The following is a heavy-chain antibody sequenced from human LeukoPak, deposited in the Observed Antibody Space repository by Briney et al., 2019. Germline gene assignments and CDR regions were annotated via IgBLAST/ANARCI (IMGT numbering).Heavy chain of an antibody. V-gene: IGHV3-7*01. Sequence: GGSLRLSCAASGFTFSSCWMSWVRQAPGKGLEWVANIKQDGSEKYYVDSVKGRFTISRDNAKSSLYLQMNSLRAEDTAVYYCARVPPNTVTTLQYFDYWGQGTLVTVSS. J-gene: IGHJ4*02. CDR3: ARVPPNTVTTLQYFDY. D-gene: IGHD4-17*01. CDR1: GFTFSSCW. CDR2: IKQDGSEK.